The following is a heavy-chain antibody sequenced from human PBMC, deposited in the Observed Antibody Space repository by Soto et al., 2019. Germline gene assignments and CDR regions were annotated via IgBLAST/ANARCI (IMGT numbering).Heavy chain of an antibody. Sequence: QVQLVESGGGVVQPGRSLRLSCAASGFTFSSYGMHWVRQAPGKGLEWVAVISYDGSNKYYADSVKGRFTISRDNSKNTLYLQMNRLRAEDTAVYYCAKAPEGIGAAGGWRESLPHRGQGTLVPVSS. D-gene: IGHD6-13*01. CDR3: AKAPEGIGAAGGWRESLPH. J-gene: IGHJ1*01. CDR1: GFTFSSYG. V-gene: IGHV3-30*18. CDR2: ISYDGSNK.